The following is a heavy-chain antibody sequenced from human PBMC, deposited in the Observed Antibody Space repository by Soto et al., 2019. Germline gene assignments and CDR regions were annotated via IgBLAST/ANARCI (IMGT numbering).Heavy chain of an antibody. V-gene: IGHV3-23*01. CDR2: ISGSGGST. D-gene: IGHD1-26*01. CDR3: AKVEARSWELLFDY. J-gene: IGHJ4*02. Sequence: GGSLRLSCAASGFTFSSYAMIWVRQAPGKGLEWVSAISGSGGSTYYADSVKGRFTISRDNSKNTLYLQMNSLRAEDTAVYYCAKVEARSWELLFDYWGQGTLVTVSS. CDR1: GFTFSSYA.